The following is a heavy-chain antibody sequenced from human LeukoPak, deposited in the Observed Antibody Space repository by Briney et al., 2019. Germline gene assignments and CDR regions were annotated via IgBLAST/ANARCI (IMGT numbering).Heavy chain of an antibody. CDR3: ARERIAVAGGYYFDY. J-gene: IGHJ4*02. CDR2: IYYSGST. D-gene: IGHD6-19*01. Sequence: PSETLSLTCTVSGGSISSYYWSWIRQPPGKGLEWIGYIYYSGSTNYNPSLKSRVTISVDTSKNQFSLKLSSVTAADTAVYYSARERIAVAGGYYFDYWGQGTLVTVSS. CDR1: GGSISSYY. V-gene: IGHV4-59*01.